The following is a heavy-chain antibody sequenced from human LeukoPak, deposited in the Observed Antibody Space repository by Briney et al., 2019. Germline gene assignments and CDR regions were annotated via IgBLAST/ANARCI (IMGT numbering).Heavy chain of an antibody. CDR2: IRGNGDSA. V-gene: IGHV3-23*01. J-gene: IGHJ6*02. CDR1: GFTFITYA. Sequence: GGSLRLSCAASGFTFITYAMSWVRQAPGKGLEWVSGIRGNGDSAYYADSVKGRFTISGDNSKNTLYLQMNSLRAEDTAVYYCAKGQLMGATSYYYYVMDVWGQGTTVTVSS. D-gene: IGHD1-26*01. CDR3: AKGQLMGATSYYYYVMDV.